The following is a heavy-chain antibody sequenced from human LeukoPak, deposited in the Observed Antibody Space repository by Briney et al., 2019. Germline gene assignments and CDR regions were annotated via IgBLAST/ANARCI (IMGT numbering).Heavy chain of an antibody. Sequence: GGSLRLSCAASGFTFNKHGMNWVRQAPGKGLEWVSHISSSGSTITYADSVKGRFTVSRVNTKNSLYLQMNSLRADDTAIYYCARTKWQLPWAWGQGTLVTVSS. CDR1: GFTFNKHG. CDR3: ARTKWQLPWA. V-gene: IGHV3-48*03. D-gene: IGHD1-26*01. CDR2: ISSSGSTI. J-gene: IGHJ1*01.